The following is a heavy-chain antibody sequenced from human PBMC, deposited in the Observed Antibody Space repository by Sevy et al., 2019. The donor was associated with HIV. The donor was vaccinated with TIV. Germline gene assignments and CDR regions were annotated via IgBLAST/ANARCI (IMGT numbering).Heavy chain of an antibody. D-gene: IGHD3-22*01. CDR3: ATAPGYYDSAPFDY. J-gene: IGHJ4*02. Sequence: GGSLRLSCAVSGFTFNNAWMNWVRQAPGTGLQWVGLIKSKIDGEATDYAAPLKGRFTISRDDSKNTLYLQMNSLQIEDTAVYYCATAPGYYDSAPFDYWGSGTLVTVSS. CDR2: IKSKIDGEAT. CDR1: GFTFNNAW. V-gene: IGHV3-15*01.